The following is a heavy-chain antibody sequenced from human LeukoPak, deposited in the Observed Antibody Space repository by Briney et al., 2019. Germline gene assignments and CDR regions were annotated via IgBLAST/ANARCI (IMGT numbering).Heavy chain of an antibody. Sequence: GGSLRLSCTTSGFTFSTSAMNWVRQAPGKGLEWVSVIYSGGSTYYADSVKGRFTISRDNSKNTLYLQMNSLRAEDTAVYYCARVPRLSMVRGVRFDYWGQGTLVTVSS. CDR3: ARVPRLSMVRGVRFDY. CDR1: GFTFSTSA. J-gene: IGHJ4*02. D-gene: IGHD3-10*01. V-gene: IGHV3-66*01. CDR2: IYSGGST.